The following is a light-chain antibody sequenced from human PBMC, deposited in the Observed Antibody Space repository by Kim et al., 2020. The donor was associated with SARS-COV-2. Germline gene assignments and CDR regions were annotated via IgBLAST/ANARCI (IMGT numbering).Light chain of an antibody. J-gene: IGKJ1*01. V-gene: IGKV3-20*01. CDR1: QSVTRSY. CDR2: GAS. CDR3: QQYSGSPGT. Sequence: SPGERATRSCRASQSVTRSYLAWYQQKPGQAPRLLMYGASYRATGIPDRFSGSGSGTDFTLIISRLEPEDFAVYYCQQYSGSPGTFGQGTKVDIK.